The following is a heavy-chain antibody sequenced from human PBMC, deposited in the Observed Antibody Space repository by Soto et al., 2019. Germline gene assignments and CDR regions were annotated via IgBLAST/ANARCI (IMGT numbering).Heavy chain of an antibody. CDR3: ARGSVVVTIIPPAMDFQH. CDR2: IYPDDSET. V-gene: IGHV5-51*01. Sequence: GESLQISGKGSGCTLTTYWIAWVRQMTGKGLEWMGIIYPDDSETRYRPSFRGQFTMSVDRSITTAYLQWTSLKASDTAMYYCARGSVVVTIIPPAMDFQHWGQGTPVTVSS. D-gene: IGHD2-21*02. J-gene: IGHJ1*01. CDR1: GCTLTTYW.